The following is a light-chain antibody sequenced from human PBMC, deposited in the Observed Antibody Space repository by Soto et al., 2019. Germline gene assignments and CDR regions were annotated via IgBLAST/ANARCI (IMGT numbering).Light chain of an antibody. J-gene: IGKJ4*01. CDR1: QGISNY. CDR3: QQLNDYPTAT. CDR2: AAS. Sequence: DIQLTQSPSFLSASVGDRVTITCRASQGISNYLDWYQQKPGKAPKLLIYAASTLQSGVPSRFSGSGSGTEFTLTISSLQREDFATYYCQQLNDYPTATFGGGTKVEI. V-gene: IGKV1-9*01.